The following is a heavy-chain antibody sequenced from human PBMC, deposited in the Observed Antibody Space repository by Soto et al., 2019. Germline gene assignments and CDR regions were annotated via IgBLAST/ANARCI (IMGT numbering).Heavy chain of an antibody. CDR2: IYSGGST. CDR1: GFTVSSNY. J-gene: IGHJ4*02. CDR3: ARLPETSSGWYYFDY. V-gene: IGHV3-53*01. Sequence: GGSLRLSCAASGFTVSSNYMSWVRQAPGKGLEWVSVIYSGGSTNYADSVRGRFTISRDNSKNTVYLQMNSLRADDTAVYYCARLPETSSGWYYFDYWGQGT. D-gene: IGHD6-19*01.